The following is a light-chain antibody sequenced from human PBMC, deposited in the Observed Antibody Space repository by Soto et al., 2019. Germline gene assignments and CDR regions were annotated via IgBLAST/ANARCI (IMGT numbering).Light chain of an antibody. J-gene: IGKJ1*01. CDR1: QSIRHY. V-gene: IGKV1-5*01. CDR2: GAS. CDR3: QHHNSYSQT. Sequence: DIQMTQSPPTLSASVGDRVTITCRASQSIRHYLAWYQQMPGKAPKLLIYGASTLQSGVPSRFSGSGSGTEFTLSISSLQPYDFGTYFCQHHNSYSQTFGQGTKVEIK.